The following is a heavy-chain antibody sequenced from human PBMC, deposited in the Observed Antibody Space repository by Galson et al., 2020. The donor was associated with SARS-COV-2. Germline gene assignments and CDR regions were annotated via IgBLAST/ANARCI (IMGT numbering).Heavy chain of an antibody. J-gene: IGHJ4*02. V-gene: IGHV3-30*18. CDR1: GFTFSSYG. CDR3: AKPLYYYDSSGYCDLDY. Sequence: GGSLRLSCAASGFTFSSYGMHWVRQAPGKGLEWVAVISYDGSNKYYADSVKGRFTISRDNSKNTLYLQMNSLRAEDTAVYYCAKPLYYYDSSGYCDLDYWGQGTLVTVSS. CDR2: ISYDGSNK. D-gene: IGHD3-22*01.